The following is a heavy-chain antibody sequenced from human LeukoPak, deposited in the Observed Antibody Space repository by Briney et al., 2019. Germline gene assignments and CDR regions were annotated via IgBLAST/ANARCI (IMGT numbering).Heavy chain of an antibody. CDR2: IYSGGST. V-gene: IGHV3-66*01. J-gene: IGHJ4*02. CDR1: GFTVSSNY. CDR3: ASDGVVGATMNFDY. Sequence: PGGSLRLSCAASGFTVSSNYMSWVRQAPGKELEWVSVIYSGGSTYYADSVKGRFTISRDNSRNTLYLQMNSLRAEDTAVYYCASDGVVGATMNFDYWGQGTLVTVSS. D-gene: IGHD1-26*01.